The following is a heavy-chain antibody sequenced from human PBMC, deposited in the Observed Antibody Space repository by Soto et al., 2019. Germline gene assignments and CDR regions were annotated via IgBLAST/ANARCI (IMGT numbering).Heavy chain of an antibody. V-gene: IGHV4-59*12. J-gene: IGHJ4*02. CDR1: GGSISSYY. CDR2: IYYSGST. CDR3: ARDHYSSSSTPLFDY. D-gene: IGHD6-6*01. Sequence: SETLSLTCTVSGGSISSYYWSWIRQPPGKGLEWIGYIYYSGSTNYNPSLKSRVTISVDTSKNQFSLKLSSVTAADTAVYYCARDHYSSSSTPLFDYWGQGTLVTVSS.